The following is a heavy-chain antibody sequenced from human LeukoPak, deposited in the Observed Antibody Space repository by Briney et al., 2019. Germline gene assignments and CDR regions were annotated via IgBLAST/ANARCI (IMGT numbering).Heavy chain of an antibody. V-gene: IGHV1-2*02. D-gene: IGHD4-17*01. Sequence: GASVKVSCKTSGYTFTDHYVHWVRQAPGQGLEWMGWINPITDGTNYAQKFQGRVTMTRDTSIGTAYMELSRLTSDDTAMYYCARDNSYAEPTTVTTLSAFDIWGQGTMVTVSS. CDR1: GYTFTDHY. J-gene: IGHJ3*02. CDR3: ARDNSYAEPTTVTTLSAFDI. CDR2: INPITDGT.